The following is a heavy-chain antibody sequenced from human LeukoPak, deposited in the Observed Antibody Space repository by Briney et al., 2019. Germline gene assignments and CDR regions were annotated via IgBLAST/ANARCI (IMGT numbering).Heavy chain of an antibody. Sequence: GGSLRLSCAASGFTFSSYAMHWVRQAPGKGLEWVAVISYDGSNKYYADSVKGRFTISRDNSKNTLYLQMNSLRAEDTAVYYCAGVVAAYRFDYWGQGTLVTVSS. D-gene: IGHD2-15*01. J-gene: IGHJ4*02. CDR3: AGVVAAYRFDY. V-gene: IGHV3-30-3*01. CDR2: ISYDGSNK. CDR1: GFTFSSYA.